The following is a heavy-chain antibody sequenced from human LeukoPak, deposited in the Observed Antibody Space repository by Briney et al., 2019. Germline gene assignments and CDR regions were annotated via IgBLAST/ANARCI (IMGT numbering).Heavy chain of an antibody. V-gene: IGHV4-39*07. J-gene: IGHJ4*02. CDR1: GGSISSSSYY. D-gene: IGHD3-22*01. Sequence: SETLSLTCNVSGGSISSSSYYWGWIRQPPGKGLAWIGRFYYTATHYYKPSLKSRVTISVATSTIQCSLKMSSAPAAITAVYYGASLGVYYSSGYYYSGEGTLVTVSS. CDR3: ASLGVYYSSGYYY. CDR2: FYYTATH.